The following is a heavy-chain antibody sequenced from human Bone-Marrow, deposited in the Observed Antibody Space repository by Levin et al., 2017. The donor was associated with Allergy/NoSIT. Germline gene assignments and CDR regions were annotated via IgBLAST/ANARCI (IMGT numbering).Heavy chain of an antibody. J-gene: IGHJ6*02. V-gene: IGHV3-7*01. CDR2: IKQDGSGK. CDR3: ARHYFYGLDV. Sequence: GGSLRLSCAASGFPFDIYWMTWVRQAPGKGLDWVAVIKQDGSGKDYVDSVKGRFTISRDNAQDSVFLQMNSLRVEDTAVYYCARHYFYGLDVWGQGTTVPVFS. CDR1: GFPFDIYW.